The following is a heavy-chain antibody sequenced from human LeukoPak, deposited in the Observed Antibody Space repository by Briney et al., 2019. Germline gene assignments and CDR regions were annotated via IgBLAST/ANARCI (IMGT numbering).Heavy chain of an antibody. CDR3: AGDTMVRGASPLDYYYGMDV. V-gene: IGHV3-30-3*01. J-gene: IGHJ6*02. Sequence: GGSLRLSCAASGFTFSSYAMHWVRQAPGKGLEWVAVISYDGSNKYYADSVKGRFTISRDNSKNTLYLQMNSLRAEDTAVYYCAGDTMVRGASPLDYYYGMDVWGQGTTVTVSS. CDR1: GFTFSSYA. CDR2: ISYDGSNK. D-gene: IGHD3-10*01.